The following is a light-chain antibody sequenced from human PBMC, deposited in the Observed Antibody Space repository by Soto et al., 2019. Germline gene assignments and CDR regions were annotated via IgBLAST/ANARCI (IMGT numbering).Light chain of an antibody. CDR1: QSVSSN. CDR2: GAS. CDR3: QQYNNWPPLT. J-gene: IGKJ4*01. V-gene: IGKV3-15*01. Sequence: EIVMTQSPATLSVSPGERATLSCRASQSVSSNLAWYPQKPGQAPRLLIYGASTRATDIPARFSGSGSGTEFTLTISSLQSEDFAVYYCQQYNNWPPLTFGGGTKVEIK.